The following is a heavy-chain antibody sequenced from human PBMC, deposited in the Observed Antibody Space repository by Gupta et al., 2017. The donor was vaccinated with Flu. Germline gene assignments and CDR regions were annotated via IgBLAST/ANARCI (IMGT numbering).Heavy chain of an antibody. CDR1: GFTSSSYE. V-gene: IGHV3-48*03. CDR2: ISSSGSTI. J-gene: IGHJ4*02. Sequence: EVQLVESGGGLVQPGGSLRLSCAASGFTSSSYEMNWVRQAPGKGLEWVSYISSSGSTIYYADSVKGRFTISRDNAKNSLYLQMNSLRAEDTAVYYWAREGSGYGTPFDYWGQGTLVTGSS. D-gene: IGHD3-22*01. CDR3: AREGSGYGTPFDY.